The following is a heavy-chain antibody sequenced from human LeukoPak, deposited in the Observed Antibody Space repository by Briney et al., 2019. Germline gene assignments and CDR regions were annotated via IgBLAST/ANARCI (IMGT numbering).Heavy chain of an antibody. CDR1: GYRFTSYW. J-gene: IGHJ4*02. Sequence: GESIEISFQGSGYRFTSYWITWVRPMPGKGLEWMGKIDPNYSDSKYSPSFQGHVAISADKSISTAYLQWSSLKASDTAMYYCARQGGSYSSSFHHWGQGTQVTVSS. V-gene: IGHV5-10-1*01. D-gene: IGHD1-26*01. CDR3: ARQGGSYSSSFHH. CDR2: IDPNYSDS.